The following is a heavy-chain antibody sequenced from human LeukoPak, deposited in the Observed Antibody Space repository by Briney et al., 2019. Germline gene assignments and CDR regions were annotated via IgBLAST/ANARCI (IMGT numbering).Heavy chain of an antibody. CDR3: AHKIYFNYVDY. D-gene: IGHD2/OR15-2a*01. CDR1: GLSLSTSGLG. CDR2: IYWAADK. J-gene: IGHJ4*02. Sequence: SRRTLGKPTLTLTLTCTFSGLSLSTSGLGVSWIRQPPGMVLEWLALIYWAADKRYRPSLKSRLTIPRDTYKTAVDLTMTNMDPVDTATYYCAHKIYFNYVDYWGQGTLVTVSS. V-gene: IGHV2-5*02.